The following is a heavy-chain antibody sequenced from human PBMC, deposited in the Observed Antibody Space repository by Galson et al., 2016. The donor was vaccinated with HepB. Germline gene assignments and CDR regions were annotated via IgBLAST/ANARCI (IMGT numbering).Heavy chain of an antibody. CDR2: IRDDTTTT. D-gene: IGHD5-24*01. V-gene: IGHV3-23*01. Sequence: SLRLSCAATGLTFSNYAMTWVRQAPGKGLEWVSSIRDDTTTTYYADSVKGRFTITRENSKNTLDMQMNSLGAEDTAVYYCAKDGGDGYNFPYYYGMDVWGQGTTVTVSS. CDR3: AKDGGDGYNFPYYYGMDV. CDR1: GLTFSNYA. J-gene: IGHJ6*02.